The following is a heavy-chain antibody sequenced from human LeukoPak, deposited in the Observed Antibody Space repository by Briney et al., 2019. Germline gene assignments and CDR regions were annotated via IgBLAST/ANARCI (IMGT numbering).Heavy chain of an antibody. CDR1: GFTFGTFD. CDR3: VRDSEGSFDY. J-gene: IGHJ4*02. D-gene: IGHD3-10*01. CDR2: LACLDASCTE. V-gene: IGHV3-23*01. Sequence: GRSLRLSCAASGFTFGTFDMSWVRQAPGKGLEWVSTLACLDASCTEYYSDFVKGRFSISRDKAKSTLSLQVNSLRVEDTAMYYCVRDSEGSFDYWGQGTLVTVSS.